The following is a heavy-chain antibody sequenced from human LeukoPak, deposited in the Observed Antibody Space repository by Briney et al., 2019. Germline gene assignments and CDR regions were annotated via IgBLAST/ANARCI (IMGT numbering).Heavy chain of an antibody. CDR3: VRRPGPFDI. Sequence: SETLSLTCTVSGGSISTTSYYWVWIRQPPGKGLEWIGSVYYSGGTYYNPSLKNRVTISVDTSKNQFSLNLSSVTAADTAVYYCVRRPGPFDIWGQVTLVTVSS. CDR1: GGSISTTSYY. CDR2: VYYSGGT. J-gene: IGHJ3*02. V-gene: IGHV4-39*01.